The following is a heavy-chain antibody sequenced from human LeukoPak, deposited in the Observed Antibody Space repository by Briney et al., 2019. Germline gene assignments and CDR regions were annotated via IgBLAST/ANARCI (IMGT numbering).Heavy chain of an antibody. D-gene: IGHD2-15*01. CDR2: IYHSGKT. CDR1: VYSISSGYH. J-gene: IGHJ4*02. CDR3: ARTRYCSGATCFSPELFDS. Sequence: PSETLSLTCAVSVYSISSGYHWGWIRPSPGKGLGWVGSIYHSGKTYYSPSLSSRATISVDTSMNQFSLKLPSVPATDTAVYYCARTRYCSGATCFSPELFDSWGQGTLVTVSS. V-gene: IGHV4-38-2*01.